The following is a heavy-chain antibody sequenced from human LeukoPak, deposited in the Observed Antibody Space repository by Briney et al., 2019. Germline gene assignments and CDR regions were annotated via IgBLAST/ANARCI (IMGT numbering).Heavy chain of an antibody. J-gene: IGHJ4*02. V-gene: IGHV4-34*01. D-gene: IGHD4-17*01. CDR1: GGSFSGYY. CDR3: ARVWSTVTAPDY. Sequence: PSETLSLTCAVYGGSFSGYYWSWIRQPPGKGLEWIGEINHSGSTNYNPSLKSRVTISVDTSKNQFSLKLSSVTAADTAVYHCARVWSTVTAPDYWGQGTLVTVSS. CDR2: INHSGST.